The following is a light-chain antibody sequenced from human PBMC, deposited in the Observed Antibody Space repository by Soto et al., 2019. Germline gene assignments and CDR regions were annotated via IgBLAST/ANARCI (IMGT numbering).Light chain of an antibody. J-gene: IGKJ4*01. V-gene: IGKV3-11*01. CDR1: QSVSTS. CDR3: QERSNWPRLT. CDR2: DVS. Sequence: EIVLTQSPATLSLSPGERATLPCRASQSVSTSLAWYQQRPGQAPRLLIYDVSNRAAGVPARFSGSGSGTDFTLTISNLEPEDFAIYYCQERSNWPRLTFGGGTKLDIK.